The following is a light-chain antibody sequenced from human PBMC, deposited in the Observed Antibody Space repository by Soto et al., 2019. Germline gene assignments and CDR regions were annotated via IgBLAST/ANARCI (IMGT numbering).Light chain of an antibody. CDR2: EVS. J-gene: IGLJ3*02. Sequence: QSALTQPASVSGSPGQSITISCTGTSSDVGGYNYVSWYQQHPGKAPKLMIYEVSNRPSGVSNRFSGSKSGNTASLTISGPQDEDEADYSCSSYTSSSTLQVFGGGTKLTVL. V-gene: IGLV2-14*01. CDR1: SSDVGGYNY. CDR3: SSYTSSSTLQV.